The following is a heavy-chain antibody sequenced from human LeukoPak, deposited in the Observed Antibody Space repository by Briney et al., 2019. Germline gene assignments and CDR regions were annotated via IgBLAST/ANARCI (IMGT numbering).Heavy chain of an antibody. CDR2: ISPEGTTT. Sequence: PGGCLRLSCAASGFTFSTYWMHWVRQAPGKGLVWVARISPEGTTTAYADSVKGRFTISRDNAKNTLFLQMNSLSAEDTAVYYCARDLDWLLFDYWGQGTMRTVCS. V-gene: IGHV3-74*03. CDR3: ARDLDWLLFDY. D-gene: IGHD3-9*01. J-gene: IGHJ4*02. CDR1: GFTFSTYW.